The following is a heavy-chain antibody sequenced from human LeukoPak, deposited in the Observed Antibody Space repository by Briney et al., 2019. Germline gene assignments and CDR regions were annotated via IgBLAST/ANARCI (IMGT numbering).Heavy chain of an antibody. Sequence: GGSLRLSCAASGFTFSSYAVSWVRQAPGKGLEWVSAISARGDSTYYADSVEGRFTIPRDNSKNPLYLQMNSLRGEDTALYYCARGAYGDYDYWGQGTLVTVSS. D-gene: IGHD4-17*01. CDR3: ARGAYGDYDY. V-gene: IGHV3-23*01. CDR1: GFTFSSYA. CDR2: ISARGDST. J-gene: IGHJ4*02.